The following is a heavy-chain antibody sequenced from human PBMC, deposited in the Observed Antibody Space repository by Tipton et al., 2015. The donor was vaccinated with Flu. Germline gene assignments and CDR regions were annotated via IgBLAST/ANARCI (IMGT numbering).Heavy chain of an antibody. CDR2: IYHSGST. V-gene: IGHV4-4*02. J-gene: IGHJ4*02. CDR3: ARHLKAAAGLTRTFDY. Sequence: TLSLTCAVSGDSISSSNWWSWVRQPPAKGLEWIGEIYHSGSTNYNPSLKTRVTISVDKSKNQFSLKLSSVTAADTAVYYCARHLKAAAGLTRTFDYWGQGTLVTVSS. D-gene: IGHD6-13*01. CDR1: GDSISSSNW.